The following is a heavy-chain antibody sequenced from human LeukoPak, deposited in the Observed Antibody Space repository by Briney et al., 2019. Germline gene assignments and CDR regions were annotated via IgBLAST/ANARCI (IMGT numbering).Heavy chain of an antibody. CDR3: ARAVTIFGVVTALNY. J-gene: IGHJ4*02. CDR1: GFTFSSYA. CDR2: ISSNGGST. D-gene: IGHD3-3*01. V-gene: IGHV3-64*01. Sequence: VGSLRLSCAASGFTFSSYAMHWVRQAPGKGLEYVSAISSNGGSTYYANSVKGRFTISRDNSKNTLYLQMGSLRAEDMAVYYCARAVTIFGVVTALNYWGQGTLVTVSS.